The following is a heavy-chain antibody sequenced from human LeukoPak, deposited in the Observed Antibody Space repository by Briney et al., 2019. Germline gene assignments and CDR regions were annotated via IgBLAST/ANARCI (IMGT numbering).Heavy chain of an antibody. Sequence: GGSLRLSCAASGFAFSMYWMHWVRQAPGKGLVWVSRIKSDGSTNYADSVKGRFTISRDNAKNTVSLQMNSLRPEDTGVYYCTRAPSEIGGYYPEYFRHWGQGTLVTVSS. CDR1: GFAFSMYW. V-gene: IGHV3-74*01. CDR2: IKSDGST. J-gene: IGHJ1*01. D-gene: IGHD3-22*01. CDR3: TRAPSEIGGYYPEYFRH.